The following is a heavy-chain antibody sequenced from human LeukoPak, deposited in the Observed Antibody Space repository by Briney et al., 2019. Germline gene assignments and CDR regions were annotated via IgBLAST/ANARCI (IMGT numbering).Heavy chain of an antibody. V-gene: IGHV4-4*09. D-gene: IGHD6-19*01. CDR1: GGSISSYY. CDR3: ARGRKQWLVKGGWFDP. J-gene: IGHJ5*02. CDR2: IYTSGST. Sequence: SETLSLTCTVSGGSISSYYWSWIRQPPGKGLEWIGYIYTSGSTNYNPSLKSRVTISVDTSKNQFSLKLSSVTAADTAVYYCARGRKQWLVKGGWFDPWGQGTLVTVSS.